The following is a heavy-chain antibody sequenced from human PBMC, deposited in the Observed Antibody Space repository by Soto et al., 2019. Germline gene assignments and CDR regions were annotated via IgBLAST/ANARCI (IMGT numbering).Heavy chain of an antibody. D-gene: IGHD3-22*01. J-gene: IGHJ4*02. CDR2: ISTYNGDT. CDR1: GYPFTSNA. V-gene: IGHV1-18*04. CDR3: ARDTYDTTGYPLDY. Sequence: QVQLVQSGTEVRKPGASVKVSCKASGYPFTSNAITWVRQAPGQGLEWMGWISTYNGDTNYAQKFPGSVTMTTDTSTRTAYMELRSLTSDDTAIYYCARDTYDTTGYPLDYWGQGTLVTVSS.